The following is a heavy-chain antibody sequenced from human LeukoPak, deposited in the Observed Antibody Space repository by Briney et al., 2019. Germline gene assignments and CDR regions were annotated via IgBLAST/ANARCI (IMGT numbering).Heavy chain of an antibody. J-gene: IGHJ4*02. D-gene: IGHD2-21*02. CDR3: AKSGGDGLIDY. Sequence: PSETLSLTCTVSGASISGSGYYWGWIRQPPGKGLEWIGNIYDSGSTYYNATLRSLVTISIDTAKNQFSLRLSSVTAADTAMYYWAKSGGDGLIDYWGQGTLVTVSS. V-gene: IGHV4-39*01. CDR1: GASISGSGYY. CDR2: IYDSGST.